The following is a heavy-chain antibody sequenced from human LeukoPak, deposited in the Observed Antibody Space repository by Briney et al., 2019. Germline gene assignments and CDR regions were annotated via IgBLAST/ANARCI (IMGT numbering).Heavy chain of an antibody. V-gene: IGHV4-31*03. J-gene: IGHJ6*02. CDR1: GGSISSGGYY. Sequence: SQTLSLTCTVSGGSISSGGYYWSWIRQHPGKGLEWTGYIYYSGSTYYNPSLKGRVTISVDTSKNQFSLKLSSVTAADTAVYYCARDAPITMVRGGKRRYYYGMDVWGQGTTVTVSS. CDR3: ARDAPITMVRGGKRRYYYGMDV. D-gene: IGHD3-10*01. CDR2: IYYSGST.